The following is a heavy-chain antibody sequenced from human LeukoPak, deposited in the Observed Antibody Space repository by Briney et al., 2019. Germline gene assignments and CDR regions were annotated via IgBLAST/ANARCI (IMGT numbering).Heavy chain of an antibody. Sequence: GQSLKFSCQAYGYTFDKSWIGWVRQMPGKGFQWLGIVYPRDSDTRYSPSVQGRVTITADTSIDTAYLQCRSLRASHTANYFCVRQIAVAGPTPSEYWYYIDVCGKGTAATVSS. V-gene: IGHV5-51*01. CDR1: GYTFDKSW. CDR2: VYPRDSDT. D-gene: IGHD6-19*01. CDR3: VRQIAVAGPTPSEYWYYIDV. J-gene: IGHJ6*03.